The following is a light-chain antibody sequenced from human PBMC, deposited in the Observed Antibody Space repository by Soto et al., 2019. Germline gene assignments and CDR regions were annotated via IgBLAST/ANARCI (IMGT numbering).Light chain of an antibody. V-gene: IGKV1-6*01. CDR3: LQDRNYPRT. J-gene: IGKJ1*01. Sequence: AIQMTQSPSSLSASVGDRVTITCRARQGIRNDLGWYQQKPGKPPKLLIYAASSLQSGVPSRFSGSGSGTDFTLTISSLQPEDFATYYCLQDRNYPRTFGQGTKVEIK. CDR1: QGIRND. CDR2: AAS.